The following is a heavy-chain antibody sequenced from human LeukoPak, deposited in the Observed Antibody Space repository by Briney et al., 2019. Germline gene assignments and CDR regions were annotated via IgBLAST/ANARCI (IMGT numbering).Heavy chain of an antibody. CDR3: ARVNWGGFDI. D-gene: IGHD7-27*01. V-gene: IGHV4-59*11. Sequence: SETLSLTCFVSGGSISSHYWTWIRQPPGKGLECVGDIFYTGSTTYSPSLKSRATISIETSKNQISLKLRSVTAADTAVYFCARVNWGGFDIWGQGTLATVSS. CDR1: GGSISSHY. J-gene: IGHJ3*02. CDR2: IFYTGST.